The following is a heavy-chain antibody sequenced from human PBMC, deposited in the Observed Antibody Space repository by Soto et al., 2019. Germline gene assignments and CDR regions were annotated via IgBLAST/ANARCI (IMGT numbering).Heavy chain of an antibody. J-gene: IGHJ5*02. Sequence: GASVKVSCKASGYTFTSYGISWVRQAPLQGLEWMGWISAYNGNTNYAQKLQGRVTMTTDTYTSTAYMELRSLRSDDTAVYYCARDDGGYQDWFDPWAQGTLVTVSS. D-gene: IGHD2-15*01. CDR3: ARDDGGYQDWFDP. V-gene: IGHV1-18*01. CDR1: GYTFTSYG. CDR2: ISAYNGNT.